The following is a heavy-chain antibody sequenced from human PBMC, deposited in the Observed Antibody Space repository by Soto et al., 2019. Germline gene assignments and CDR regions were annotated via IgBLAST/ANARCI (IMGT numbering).Heavy chain of an antibody. V-gene: IGHV3-30*18. J-gene: IGHJ6*02. Sequence: QVQLVESGGGVVQPGRSLRLSCAASGFTFSSYGMHWVRRAPGKGLEWVAVISYDGSNKYYADSVKGRFTISRDNSKNTLYLQMNSLRAEDTAVYYCAKAQSIAARTTYYYYGMDVWGQGTTVTVSS. CDR3: AKAQSIAARTTYYYYGMDV. CDR2: ISYDGSNK. D-gene: IGHD6-6*01. CDR1: GFTFSSYG.